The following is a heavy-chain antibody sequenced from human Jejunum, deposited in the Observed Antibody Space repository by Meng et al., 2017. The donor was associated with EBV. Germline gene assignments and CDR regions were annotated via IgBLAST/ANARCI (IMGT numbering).Heavy chain of an antibody. Sequence: LLVCGGRGGQSARSPSSSCAASGFVFSNCAMHGVRQATGKGLVWVALILYDGSDEYYADSVKGRFTISRDSSESTLYLQMNNLRAEDTAIYYCARERRGYYAEHWGQGTLVTVSS. J-gene: IGHJ1*01. CDR3: ARERRGYYAEH. CDR1: GFVFSNCA. V-gene: IGHV3-30*03. CDR2: ILYDGSDE. D-gene: IGHD6-25*01.